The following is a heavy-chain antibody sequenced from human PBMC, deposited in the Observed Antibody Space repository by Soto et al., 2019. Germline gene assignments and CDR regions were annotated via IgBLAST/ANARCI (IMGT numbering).Heavy chain of an antibody. J-gene: IGHJ4*02. D-gene: IGHD6-6*01. V-gene: IGHV3-11*01. CDR2: ISSCGSTI. CDR3: ARDQVAARPDGGASDY. Sequence: GESLKISCAASGFTFSDYYMSWIRQAPGKGLEWVSYISSCGSTIYYADSVKGRFTISRDNAKNSLYLQMNSLRAEDTAVDYCARDQVAARPDGGASDYWGQGTLVTVSS. CDR1: GFTFSDYY.